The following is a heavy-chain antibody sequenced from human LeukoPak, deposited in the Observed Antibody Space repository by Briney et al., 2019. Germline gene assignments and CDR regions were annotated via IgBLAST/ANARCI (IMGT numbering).Heavy chain of an antibody. D-gene: IGHD5-24*01. CDR3: ARDGVSFQRWYDY. CDR1: GYTFSSYA. J-gene: IGHJ4*02. Sequence: ASVKVSCKGSGYTFSSYAMHWVRPAPGQRLEWMGWINAGNGDTKYSQKFQGRVTMTTDTSTSTAYMELRSLRSDDTAVYYCARDGVSFQRWYDYWGQGTLVTVSS. CDR2: INAGNGDT. V-gene: IGHV1-3*01.